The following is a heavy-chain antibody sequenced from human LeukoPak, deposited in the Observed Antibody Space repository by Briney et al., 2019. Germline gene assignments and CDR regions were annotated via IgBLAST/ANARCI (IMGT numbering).Heavy chain of an antibody. CDR2: IRNKAYGGTT. V-gene: IGHV3-49*03. D-gene: IGHD1-26*01. CDR3: ARDLRGSGSHCDY. J-gene: IGHJ4*02. CDR1: GFTFADYA. Sequence: GGSLRLSCTASGFTFADYAVSWFRQAPGKGLEWVGFIRNKAYGGTTECAASVKGRFIISRDDSKSIAYLQLDSLKTEDTAVYYCARDLRGSGSHCDYWGQGTLVTVSS.